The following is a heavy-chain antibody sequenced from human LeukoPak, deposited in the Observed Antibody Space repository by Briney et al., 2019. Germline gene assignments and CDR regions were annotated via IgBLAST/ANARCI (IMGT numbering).Heavy chain of an antibody. Sequence: PGGSLRLSCAASGFTFSSYAMSWVRQAPGKGLEWVSAISGSGGSTYYADSVKGRFTISRDNSKNTLYLQMGSLRAEDMAVYYCARVTTYYYDSSGYYLDGLWVALDYWGQEPWSPSPQ. V-gene: IGHV3-23*01. CDR3: ARVTTYYYDSSGYYLDGLWVALDY. CDR1: GFTFSSYA. D-gene: IGHD3-22*01. CDR2: ISGSGGST. J-gene: IGHJ4*01.